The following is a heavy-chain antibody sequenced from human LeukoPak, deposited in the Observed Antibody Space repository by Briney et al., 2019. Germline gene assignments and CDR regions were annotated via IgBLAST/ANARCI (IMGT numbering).Heavy chain of an antibody. V-gene: IGHV3-30*02. Sequence: PGGSLRLSCAASGFTFSSYGMHWARQAPGKGLEWVAFIRYDGSNKYYADSVKGRFTISRDNSKNTVYLQMNSLRAEDTAVYYCAKGLCSGGSCYVLDYWGQGTLVTVSS. CDR3: AKGLCSGGSCYVLDY. CDR1: GFTFSSYG. CDR2: IRYDGSNK. J-gene: IGHJ4*02. D-gene: IGHD2-15*01.